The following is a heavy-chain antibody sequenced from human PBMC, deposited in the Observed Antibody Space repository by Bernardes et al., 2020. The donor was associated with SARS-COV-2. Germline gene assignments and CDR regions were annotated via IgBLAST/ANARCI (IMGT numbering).Heavy chain of an antibody. D-gene: IGHD7-27*01. J-gene: IGHJ5*02. V-gene: IGHV2-5*02. CDR3: ARRLGMNCFDP. CDR2: IFWDDDK. Sequence: SGPTLVKPTQTLTLTCTFSGFSLSTSEVGVGWIRQPPGKALEWLALIFWDDDKRYSPSLKTRLTITKDTSKNQVVLTMTNMDPVDTGTYYCARRLGMNCFDPWGQGTLVTVSS. CDR1: GFSLSTSEVG.